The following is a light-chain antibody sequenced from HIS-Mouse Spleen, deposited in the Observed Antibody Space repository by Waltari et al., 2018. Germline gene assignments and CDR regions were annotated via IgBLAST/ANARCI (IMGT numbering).Light chain of an antibody. CDR2: AAS. Sequence: DIQLTQSPSSLSASVGDRVTITCRASQGISSYLAWYQQKPGKAPKLLIYAASTLQRGVPSRFSGSGSGTEFTLTLSSRQPEDFETYYCQQLNSYPPTFGQGNKVEIK. J-gene: IGKJ1*01. CDR3: QQLNSYPPT. CDR1: QGISSY. V-gene: IGKV1-9*01.